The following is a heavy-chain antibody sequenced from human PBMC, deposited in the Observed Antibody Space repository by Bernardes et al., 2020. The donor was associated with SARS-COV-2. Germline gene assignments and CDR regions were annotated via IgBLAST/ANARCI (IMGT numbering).Heavy chain of an antibody. CDR3: AHRPSTLYSSTWWYSWFDP. J-gene: IGHJ5*02. V-gene: IGHV2-5*02. D-gene: IGHD6-13*01. Sequence: SGPTLVKLTQTLTLTCTFSGFSLSPSGVAVGWIRQPPGKALEWLAFIYWDDDKRYNPSLKSRLTITKDTSKNQVVLTMTNMDPVDTATYYCAHRPSTLYSSTWWYSWFDPWGQGTLVTVSS. CDR1: GFSLSPSGVA. CDR2: IYWDDDK.